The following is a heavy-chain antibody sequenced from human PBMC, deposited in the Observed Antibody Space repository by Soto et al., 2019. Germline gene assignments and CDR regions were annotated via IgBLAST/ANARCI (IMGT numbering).Heavy chain of an antibody. CDR1: GFTFSNYA. CDR3: SRSLSAIPGES. CDR2: IAYDGSNK. J-gene: IGHJ5*02. D-gene: IGHD2-21*01. V-gene: IGHV3-30-3*01. Sequence: PGGSLRLSCAASGFTFSNYAMHWVRQAPGKGLECLAVIAYDGSNKFYRDSVKGRFTISRDNSKNTLYLHMNSLRSEDTAVYYCSRSLSAIPGESWGQGTLVTVSS.